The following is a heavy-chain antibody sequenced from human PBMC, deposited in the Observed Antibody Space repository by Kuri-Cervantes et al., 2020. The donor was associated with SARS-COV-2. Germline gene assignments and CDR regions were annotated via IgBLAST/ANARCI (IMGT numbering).Heavy chain of an antibody. CDR1: GGSISSYY. Sequence: GSLRLSCTVSGGSISSYYWSWIRQPAGKGLEWIGRIYTSGSTNYNPSLKSRVTMSVDTSKNQFSLKLSSVTAADTAVYYCARVWYYYMDVWGKGTTVTVSS. CDR2: IYTSGST. V-gene: IGHV4-4*07. CDR3: ARVWYYYMDV. J-gene: IGHJ6*03. D-gene: IGHD3-10*01.